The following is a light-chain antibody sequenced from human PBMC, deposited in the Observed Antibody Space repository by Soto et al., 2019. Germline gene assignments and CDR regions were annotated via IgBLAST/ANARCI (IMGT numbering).Light chain of an antibody. J-gene: IGKJ4*01. CDR2: DAS. Sequence: EIVCTPSPGTLSFSAWQRATLSCGSSQSVSSSYLAWYQQKPGQAPRLLIYDASSRATGIPDRFSGGGSGTDFTLTISRLEPEDFAVYYCQQFSSYPLTFGGGTKVDIK. V-gene: IGKV3-20*01. CDR3: QQFSSYPLT. CDR1: QSVSSSY.